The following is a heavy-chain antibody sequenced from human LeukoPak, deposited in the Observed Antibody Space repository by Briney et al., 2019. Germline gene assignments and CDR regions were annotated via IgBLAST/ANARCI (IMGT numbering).Heavy chain of an antibody. CDR3: ARGLLSGIAVAGSDYFDY. D-gene: IGHD6-19*01. CDR2: VNHSGST. CDR1: GGSFSGYY. J-gene: IGHJ4*02. V-gene: IGHV4-34*01. Sequence: KPSETLSLTCAVYGGSFSGYYWGWIRQPPGKGLEWIGQVNHSGSTNYNPSLKSRVTISVDTTKNQFSLKVSSVTAADTAVYYCARGLLSGIAVAGSDYFDYWGQGTLVTVSS.